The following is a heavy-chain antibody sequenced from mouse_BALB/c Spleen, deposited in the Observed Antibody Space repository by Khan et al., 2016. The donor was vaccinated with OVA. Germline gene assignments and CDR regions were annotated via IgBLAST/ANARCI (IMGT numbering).Heavy chain of an antibody. CDR3: ARSDGNYYAWFAY. Sequence: QVQLKQSGPEVVKPGASVKISCKASGYAFSRFWMNWVKQRPGQGLEWIGRIYPGDGDINYNGKFKGKATLTADKSSSTAYMQLSSLTSVDSAVYFCARSDGNYYAWFAYWGQGTLVTVSA. D-gene: IGHD2-1*01. CDR2: IYPGDGDI. V-gene: IGHV1-82*01. J-gene: IGHJ3*01. CDR1: GYAFSRFW.